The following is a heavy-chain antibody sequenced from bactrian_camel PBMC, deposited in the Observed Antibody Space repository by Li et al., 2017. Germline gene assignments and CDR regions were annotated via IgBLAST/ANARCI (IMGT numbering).Heavy chain of an antibody. J-gene: IGHJ4*01. V-gene: IGHV3S40*01. CDR1: GHADTDYC. Sequence: DVQLVESGGGSAQAGGSLTLSCVASGHADTDYCMAWIRQAPGKAHEWVARLDATGATTYATPAEGRFTISQGATKDIVTLQMTSLEPEDTGMYYCAAKSMWGRGGYCGQIRDPSEFASWGQGTQVTVS. CDR3: AAKSMWGRGGYCGQIRDPSEFAS. CDR2: LDATGATT. D-gene: IGHD2*01.